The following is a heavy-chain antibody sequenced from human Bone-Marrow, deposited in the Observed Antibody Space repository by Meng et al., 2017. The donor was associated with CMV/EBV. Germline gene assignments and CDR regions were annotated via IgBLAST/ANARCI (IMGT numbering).Heavy chain of an antibody. CDR1: GFTFSNYS. V-gene: IGHV3-48*04. D-gene: IGHD6-13*01. CDR3: ARGVPGGIAAAGTHLRYYYYGMDV. J-gene: IGHJ6*02. Sequence: GESLKISCAASGFTFSNYSMNWVRQAPGKGLEWVSYISSSSSTIYYADSVKGRFTISRDNAKNSLYLQMNSLRAEDTAVYYCARGVPGGIAAAGTHLRYYYYGMDVWGQGTTVTVPS. CDR2: ISSSSSTI.